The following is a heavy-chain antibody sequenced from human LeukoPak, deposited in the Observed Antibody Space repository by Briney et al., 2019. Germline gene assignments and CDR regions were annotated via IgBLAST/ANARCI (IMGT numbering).Heavy chain of an antibody. Sequence: ASVKVSCKASGGTFSSYAISWVRQAPGQGLEWMGGIIPIFGTANYARKFQGRVTITADESTSTAYMELSSLRSEDTAVYYCATRFLQDGMDVWGKGTTVTVSS. CDR2: IIPIFGTA. CDR3: ATRFLQDGMDV. J-gene: IGHJ6*04. D-gene: IGHD4-11*01. CDR1: GGTFSSYA. V-gene: IGHV1-69*01.